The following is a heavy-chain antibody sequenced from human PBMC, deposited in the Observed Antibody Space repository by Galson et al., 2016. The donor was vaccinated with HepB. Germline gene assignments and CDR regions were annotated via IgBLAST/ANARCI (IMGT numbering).Heavy chain of an antibody. CDR2: INHSGRT. V-gene: IGHV4-34*01. J-gene: IGHJ4*02. D-gene: IGHD3-16*02. CDR1: GGSLSGYY. CDR3: ARGHYDSAWGSYRRSEWDY. Sequence: TLSLTCGVSGGSLSGYYWSWIRQTPGKGLEWTGEINHSGRTNYNPSLKSRVTISGDTYKNQFSLKLSSVTAADTAVYYCARGHYDSAWGSYRRSEWDYWGQGTLVTVSS.